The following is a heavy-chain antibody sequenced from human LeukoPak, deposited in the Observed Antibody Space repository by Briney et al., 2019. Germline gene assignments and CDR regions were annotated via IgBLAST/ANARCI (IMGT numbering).Heavy chain of an antibody. D-gene: IGHD3-22*01. CDR3: ARDRYYYDSSGYYELDY. CDR2: IGAYNGNT. J-gene: IGHJ4*02. V-gene: IGHV1-18*01. CDR1: GYTFTSYG. Sequence: ASVKVSCKASGYTFTSYGISWVRQAPGQGLEWMGWIGAYNGNTNYAQKLQGRVTMTTDTSTSTAYMELRSLRSDDTAVYYCARDRYYYDSSGYYELDYWGQGTLVTVSS.